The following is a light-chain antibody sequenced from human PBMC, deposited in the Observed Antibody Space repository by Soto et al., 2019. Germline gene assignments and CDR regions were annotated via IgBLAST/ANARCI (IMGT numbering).Light chain of an antibody. Sequence: QSVLTQPPSVSGAPGQRVTISCTGSSSNIGAGYDVYWYQQLPGTAPKLLIYGNSNRPSGVPDRFSGSKSGTSASLAITGLQAEDEADYYCQSYDRSLSGWVFGGGTKLTVL. V-gene: IGLV1-40*01. J-gene: IGLJ3*02. CDR1: SSNIGAGYD. CDR3: QSYDRSLSGWV. CDR2: GNS.